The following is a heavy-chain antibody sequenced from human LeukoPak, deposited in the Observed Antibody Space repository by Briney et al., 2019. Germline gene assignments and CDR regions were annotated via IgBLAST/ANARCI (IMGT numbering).Heavy chain of an antibody. J-gene: IGHJ4*02. V-gene: IGHV3-11*04. CDR3: ARVTTGELPAASFDY. CDR2: ISSSGSTI. D-gene: IGHD2-2*01. CDR1: GFTFSDYY. Sequence: PGGSLRLSCAASGFTFSDYYMSWIRQAPGKGLEWVSYISSSGSTIYYADSVKGRFTISRDSAKNSLYLQMNSLRAEDTAVYYCARVTTGELPAASFDYWGQGTLVTVSS.